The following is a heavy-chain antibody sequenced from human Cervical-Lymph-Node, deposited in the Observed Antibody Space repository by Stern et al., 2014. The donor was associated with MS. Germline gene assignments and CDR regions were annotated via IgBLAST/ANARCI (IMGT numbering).Heavy chain of an antibody. D-gene: IGHD3-3*01. V-gene: IGHV4-31*03. CDR1: GGSISSGGYY. CDR3: ARVSYDFWSGYYTVDY. CDR2: IYYRGRT. Sequence: QLQLQESGPGLVKPSQTLSLTCTVSGGSISSGGYYWSWIRQHPGKGLEWHGYIYYRGRTYYNPSLKSRVTISVDTSKNQFSLKLSSVTAADTAVYYCARVSYDFWSGYYTVDYWGQGTLVTVSS. J-gene: IGHJ4*02.